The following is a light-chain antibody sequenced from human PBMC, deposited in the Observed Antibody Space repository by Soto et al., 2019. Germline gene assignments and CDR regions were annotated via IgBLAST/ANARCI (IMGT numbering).Light chain of an antibody. CDR2: QVS. Sequence: DIQMTQSPSTLSASVGDRVTITCRASQRMSSWLAWYQEKPGKAPKLLIYQVSNLESGVPSRFSGSGSGTEFTLTISSLQPDDFATYYCQQYYSFPYTFGQGTKLEIK. CDR1: QRMSSW. V-gene: IGKV1-5*03. J-gene: IGKJ2*01. CDR3: QQYYSFPYT.